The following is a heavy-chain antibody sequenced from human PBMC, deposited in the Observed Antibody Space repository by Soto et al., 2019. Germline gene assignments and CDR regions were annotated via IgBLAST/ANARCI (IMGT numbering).Heavy chain of an antibody. V-gene: IGHV2-70*11. CDR3: AGIGYCSGGSCGYFDY. CDR2: IDWDDDK. Sequence: SGATLVNPTQTLTLTCTFSGFSLSTSGMCVSWIRQPPGKALEWLARIDWDDDKYYSTSLKTRLTISKDTSKNQVVLTMTTMDPVDTATYFCAGIGYCSGGSCGYFDYWAQGTLVNVSS. D-gene: IGHD2-15*01. CDR1: GFSLSTSGMC. J-gene: IGHJ4*02.